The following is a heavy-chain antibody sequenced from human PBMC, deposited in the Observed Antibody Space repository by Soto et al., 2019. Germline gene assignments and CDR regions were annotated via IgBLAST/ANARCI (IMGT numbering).Heavy chain of an antibody. CDR1: GFTFSSYA. J-gene: IGHJ5*02. D-gene: IGHD3-10*01. CDR2: ISGSGGST. V-gene: IGHV3-23*01. CDR3: AKERELLWFGEVNNWFDP. Sequence: EVQLLESGGGLVQPGGSLRLSCAASGFTFSSYAMSWVRQAPGKGLEWVSAISGSGGSTYYADSVKGRFTISRDNSKNTLYLQMNSLRAEDTAVYYCAKERELLWFGEVNNWFDPWGQGPLVTVSS.